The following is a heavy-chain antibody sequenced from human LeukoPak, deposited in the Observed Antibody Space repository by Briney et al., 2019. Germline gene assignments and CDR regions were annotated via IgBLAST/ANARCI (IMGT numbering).Heavy chain of an antibody. CDR1: GYSFTSYW. CDR3: ARVGYCSGGSCYGFDY. D-gene: IGHD2-15*01. J-gene: IGHJ4*02. V-gene: IGHV5-51*01. Sequence: PRESLKISCKGSGYSFTSYWIGWVRQMPGKGLEWMGIIYPGDSDTRYSPSFQGQVTISADKSISTAYLQWSSLKASDTAMYYCARVGYCSGGSCYGFDYWGQGTLVTVSS. CDR2: IYPGDSDT.